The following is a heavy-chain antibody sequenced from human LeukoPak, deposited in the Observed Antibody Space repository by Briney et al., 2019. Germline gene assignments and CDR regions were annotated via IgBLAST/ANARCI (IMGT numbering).Heavy chain of an antibody. V-gene: IGHV1-2*02. D-gene: IGHD3-22*01. CDR3: ARTFPTYYYDSSGYYLNY. Sequence: ASVKVSCKASGYTFTTYGISWVRQAPRQGLEWMGWINPNDGATNYAQKFQGRVTMTRDTSINTAYMELSRLRSDDTAVYYCARTFPTYYYDSSGYYLNYWGQGTLVTVSS. CDR2: INPNDGAT. CDR1: GYTFTTYG. J-gene: IGHJ4*02.